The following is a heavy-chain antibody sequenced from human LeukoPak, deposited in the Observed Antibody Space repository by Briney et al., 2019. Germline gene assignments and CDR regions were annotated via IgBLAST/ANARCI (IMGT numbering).Heavy chain of an antibody. D-gene: IGHD4-23*01. J-gene: IGHJ3*02. CDR1: GFTFSDYY. V-gene: IGHV3-11*01. Sequence: GGSLRLPCAASGFTFSDYYMGWIRQAPGKGREWISYISSSGSDIYYTGSMKGRFTISRDNAKNSLYLQMNSLRGDDTAVYYCARGFYGGNPLDAFDIWGQGTMVTVSP. CDR3: ARGFYGGNPLDAFDI. CDR2: ISSSGSDI.